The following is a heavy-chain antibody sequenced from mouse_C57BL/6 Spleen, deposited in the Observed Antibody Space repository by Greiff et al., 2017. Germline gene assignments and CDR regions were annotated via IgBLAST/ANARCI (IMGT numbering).Heavy chain of an antibody. CDR2: ISSGSSTI. CDR1: GFTFSDYG. V-gene: IGHV5-17*01. Sequence: EVKLVESGGGLVKPGGSLKLSCAASGFTFSDYGMHWVRQAPEKGLEWVAYISSGSSTIYYADTVKGRFTISRDNAKNTLFLQMTSLRSEDTAMYYCATMVTTFYFDYWGQGTTLTVSS. CDR3: ATMVTTFYFDY. D-gene: IGHD2-2*01. J-gene: IGHJ2*01.